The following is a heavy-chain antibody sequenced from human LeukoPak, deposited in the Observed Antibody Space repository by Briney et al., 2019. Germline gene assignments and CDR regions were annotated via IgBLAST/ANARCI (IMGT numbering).Heavy chain of an antibody. D-gene: IGHD4-17*01. CDR1: GFTFSSYG. CDR2: IWYDGSNK. Sequence: GGSLRLSCAASGFTFSSYGMHWVRQAPGKGLEWVAVIWYDGSNKYYADSVKGRSTISRDNSKNTLYLQMNSLRAEDTAVYYCARSPYGDYYYFDYWGQGTLVTVSS. J-gene: IGHJ4*02. CDR3: ARSPYGDYYYFDY. V-gene: IGHV3-33*01.